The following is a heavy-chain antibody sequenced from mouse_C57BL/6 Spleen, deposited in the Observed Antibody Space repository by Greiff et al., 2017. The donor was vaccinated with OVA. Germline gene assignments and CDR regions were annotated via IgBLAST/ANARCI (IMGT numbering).Heavy chain of an antibody. J-gene: IGHJ3*01. V-gene: IGHV1-53*01. CDR2: INPSNGGS. D-gene: IGHD3-2*02. CDR1: GYTFTSYW. Sequence: QVQLQQSGTELVKPGASVKLSCKASGYTFTSYWMHWVKQRPGQGLEWIGNINPSNGGSNYNEKFKSKATVTVDKSSSTAYMQLNSLTSEDSAVYYCARGGAAQAPFAYWGQGPLVTVSA. CDR3: ARGGAAQAPFAY.